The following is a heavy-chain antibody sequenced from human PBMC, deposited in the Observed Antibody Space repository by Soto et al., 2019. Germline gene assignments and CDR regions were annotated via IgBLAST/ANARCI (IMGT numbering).Heavy chain of an antibody. J-gene: IGHJ4*02. D-gene: IGHD6-13*01. V-gene: IGHV3-33*01. Sequence: QVELVESGGGVVQPGRSLRLSCAACGFTFSSYGMHWVRQAPGKGLDWVAVIWYDGSDKYYADSVKGRFTISRDNSRNTLYLQINSLRDEDTAVYYCARAAAGNSPFDYWGQGTLVTVSS. CDR2: IWYDGSDK. CDR1: GFTFSSYG. CDR3: ARAAAGNSPFDY.